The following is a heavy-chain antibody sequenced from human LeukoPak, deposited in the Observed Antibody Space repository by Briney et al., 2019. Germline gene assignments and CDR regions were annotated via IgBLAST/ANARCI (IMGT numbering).Heavy chain of an antibody. CDR3: ARDPPAVRTNTYA. D-gene: IGHD4/OR15-4a*01. Sequence: AGGSLRLSCAASGFTVSNNYMNWVRQAPGKGLEGVSLIYSGGDTHYADSVKGRFTISRDSSKNTLYLQMNSLRAEDTAVYYCARDPPAVRTNTYAWGQGTLVTVSS. CDR2: IYSGGDT. J-gene: IGHJ5*02. CDR1: GFTVSNNY. V-gene: IGHV3-66*01.